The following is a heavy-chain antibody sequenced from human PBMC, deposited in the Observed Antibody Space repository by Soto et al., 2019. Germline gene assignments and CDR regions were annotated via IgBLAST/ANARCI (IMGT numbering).Heavy chain of an antibody. CDR2: IYYSGST. CDR1: GGSISSGGYY. V-gene: IGHV4-31*01. D-gene: IGHD4-17*01. CDR3: ARDGYGDYTGWFDP. Sequence: QVQLQESGPGLVKPSQTLSLTCTVSGGSISSGGYYCSWIRQHPGKGLEWIGYIYYSGSTYYNPSLKSQVTISVETSKNQFSLKLSSVTAADTAVYYCARDGYGDYTGWFDPWGQGTLVTVSS. J-gene: IGHJ5*02.